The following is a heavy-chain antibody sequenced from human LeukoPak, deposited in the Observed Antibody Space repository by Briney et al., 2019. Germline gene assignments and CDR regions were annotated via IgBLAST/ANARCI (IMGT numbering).Heavy chain of an antibody. CDR3: ARGSRLGYYDILTGYSRPDLDY. D-gene: IGHD3-9*01. V-gene: IGHV3-21*01. CDR2: ISSSSSYI. Sequence: AGGSLRLSCAASGFTFSSYSMNWVRQAPGKGLEWVSSISSSSSYIYYADSVKGRFTISRDNAKNSLYLQMNSLRAEDTAVYYCARGSRLGYYDILTGYSRPDLDYWGQGTLVTVSS. J-gene: IGHJ4*02. CDR1: GFTFSSYS.